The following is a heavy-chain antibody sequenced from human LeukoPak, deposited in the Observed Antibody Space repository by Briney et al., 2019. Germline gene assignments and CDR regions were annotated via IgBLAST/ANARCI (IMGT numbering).Heavy chain of an antibody. CDR3: AKDLPYHSYYFDY. D-gene: IGHD1-14*01. V-gene: IGHV3-21*01. CDR1: GFTFSSYS. J-gene: IGHJ4*02. Sequence: GGSLRLSCAASGFTFSSYSMNWVRQAPGKGLEWVSSISSSSSYIYYADSVKGRFTISRDNAKNSLYLQMNSLRAEDTAVYYCAKDLPYHSYYFDYWGQGTLVTVSS. CDR2: ISSSSSYI.